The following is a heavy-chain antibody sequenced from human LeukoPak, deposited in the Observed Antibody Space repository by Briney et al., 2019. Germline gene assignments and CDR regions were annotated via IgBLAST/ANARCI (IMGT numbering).Heavy chain of an antibody. CDR2: ISSSGSTI. CDR3: ERGWYNSGYYCDY. J-gene: IGHJ4*02. V-gene: IGHV3-48*03. Sequence: GGSLRLSCAASGFSFNSFEMSWVRQAPGKGLEWVSYISSSGSTIYYADSVKGRFTISRDNAKNSLYLQMNSLRAEDTAVYYCERGWYNSGYYCDYWGQGTLVTVSS. CDR1: GFSFNSFE. D-gene: IGHD6-19*01.